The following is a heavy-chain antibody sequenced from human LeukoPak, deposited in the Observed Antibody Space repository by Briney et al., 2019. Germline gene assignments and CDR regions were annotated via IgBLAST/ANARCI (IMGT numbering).Heavy chain of an antibody. D-gene: IGHD6-19*01. CDR2: IYTSGST. CDR3: ARAPGIAVAVRGRYFDY. J-gene: IGHJ4*02. Sequence: PSQTLSLTCTVSGGSISSGSYYWSWIRQPAGKGLEWIGRIYTSGSTNYNPSLKSRVTISVDTSKNQFSLKLSSLTAADTAVYYCARAPGIAVAVRGRYFDYWGQGTLVTVSS. V-gene: IGHV4-61*02. CDR1: GGSISSGSYY.